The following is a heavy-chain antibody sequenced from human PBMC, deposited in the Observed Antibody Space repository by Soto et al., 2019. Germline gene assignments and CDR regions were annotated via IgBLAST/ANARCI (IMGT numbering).Heavy chain of an antibody. J-gene: IGHJ5*02. CDR2: IFFTGTT. CDR1: GYSISSGYY. V-gene: IGHV4-38-2*01. Sequence: SETLSLTCDVSGYSISSGYYWGWLRQSPGKGLEWIGSIFFTGTTYYNPSLNSQVTISVDTSKNQFSLKLSSVTATDTAIYYCARVRLDNWFDPWGQGTLVT. D-gene: IGHD6-19*01. CDR3: ARVRLDNWFDP.